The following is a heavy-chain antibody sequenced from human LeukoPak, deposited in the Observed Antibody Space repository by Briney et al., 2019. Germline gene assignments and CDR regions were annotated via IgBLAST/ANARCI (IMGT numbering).Heavy chain of an antibody. D-gene: IGHD6-13*01. CDR1: GGSISSNF. J-gene: IGHJ4*02. Sequence: PSETLSLTCTVSGGSISSNFWSWIRQPPGKGLEWIGYIYSSGHTNYNPSLKSRVTISVDTSKNQFSLTLRSVTAADTAVYYCARHVSGAAAPLPFDYWGQGTLVTVSS. CDR3: ARHVSGAAAPLPFDY. V-gene: IGHV4-59*08. CDR2: IYSSGHT.